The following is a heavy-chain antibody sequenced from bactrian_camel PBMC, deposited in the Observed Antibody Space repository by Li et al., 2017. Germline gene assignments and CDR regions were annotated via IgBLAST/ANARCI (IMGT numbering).Heavy chain of an antibody. CDR2: IMTTGKNT. J-gene: IGHJ4*01. CDR3: VHVDSESG. Sequence: HVQLVESGGDSVEAGGSLTLSCAASKFVFKNYCMGWFRQAPGKERESVAAIMTTGKNTYYAESVKGRFTISINTAKNALYLQMDSLKTEDTAVYYCVHVDSESGWGQGTQVTVS. CDR1: KFVFKNYC. D-gene: IGHD4*01. V-gene: IGHV3S1*01.